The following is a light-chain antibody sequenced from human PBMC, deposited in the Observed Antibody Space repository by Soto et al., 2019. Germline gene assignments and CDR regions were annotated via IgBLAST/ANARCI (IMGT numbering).Light chain of an antibody. Sequence: EIVMMQSPATLSVSPGERATLSCRASQSVSINLAWYQQKPGQAPRLLIYGASTRATGIPARFSGSGSGTEFTLTISSLQSEDFAVYYCQQYNNWPPWTFGQGTKLEIK. J-gene: IGKJ2*02. CDR2: GAS. CDR3: QQYNNWPPWT. CDR1: QSVSIN. V-gene: IGKV3-15*01.